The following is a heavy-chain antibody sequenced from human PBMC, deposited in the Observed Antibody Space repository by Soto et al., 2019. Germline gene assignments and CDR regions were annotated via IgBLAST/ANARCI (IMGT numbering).Heavy chain of an antibody. CDR1: GDTFTGYY. Sequence: ASVKVSCKASGDTFTGYYMHWVRQAPGQGLEWMGWINPTRGGTNYAQKFQVRVTMTRGTTISTAYMELRSLRSDDTAVYYCARVVPGAEAWSGPWGQGTLVTVSS. D-gene: IGHD2-2*01. V-gene: IGHV1-2*02. CDR3: ARVVPGAEAWSGP. CDR2: INPTRGGT. J-gene: IGHJ5*02.